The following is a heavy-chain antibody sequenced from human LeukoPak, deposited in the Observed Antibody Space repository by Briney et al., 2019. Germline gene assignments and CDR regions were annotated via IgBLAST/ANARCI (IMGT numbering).Heavy chain of an antibody. Sequence: SETLSLTCTVSGGSVSSGSYYWSWIRQPPGKGLEWIGYIYYSGSTNYNPSLKSRFTISVDTSKNQFSLKLSFVTAADTAVYYCARGDSGSYFLADNAFDIWGQGKMVTVSS. J-gene: IGHJ3*02. V-gene: IGHV4-61*01. D-gene: IGHD1-26*01. CDR1: GGSVSSGSYY. CDR2: IYYSGST. CDR3: ARGDSGSYFLADNAFDI.